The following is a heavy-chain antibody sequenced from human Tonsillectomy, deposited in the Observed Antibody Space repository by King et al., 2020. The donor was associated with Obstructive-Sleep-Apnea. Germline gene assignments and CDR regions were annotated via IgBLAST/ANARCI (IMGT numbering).Heavy chain of an antibody. V-gene: IGHV3-30*02. CDR1: GFTFSSYD. CDR3: ARNDMITFGGPMIDY. J-gene: IGHJ4*02. D-gene: IGHD3-16*01. CDR2: IRYDGSDK. Sequence: VQLVESGGGVVQPGGSLRLSCAASGFTFSSYDIHWVRQAPGKGLELVAFIRYDGSDKYYADSVKGRFTISRDNSKNTLYLQMNSLRAEDTAVYYCARNDMITFGGPMIDYWGQGTLVTVSS.